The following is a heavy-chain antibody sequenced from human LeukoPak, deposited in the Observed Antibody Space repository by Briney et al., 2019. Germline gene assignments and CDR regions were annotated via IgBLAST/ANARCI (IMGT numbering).Heavy chain of an antibody. D-gene: IGHD3-22*01. V-gene: IGHV1-2*02. CDR3: ARGGAYYYDSSGYRGCMDV. Sequence: ASVKVSCKASGYTFTGYYMHWVRQAPGQGLEWMGWINPNSGGTNYAQKFQGRVTMTRDTSISTAYMELSRLRSDDTAVYYCARGGAYYYDSSGYRGCMDVWGQGTTVTVSS. J-gene: IGHJ6*02. CDR2: INPNSGGT. CDR1: GYTFTGYY.